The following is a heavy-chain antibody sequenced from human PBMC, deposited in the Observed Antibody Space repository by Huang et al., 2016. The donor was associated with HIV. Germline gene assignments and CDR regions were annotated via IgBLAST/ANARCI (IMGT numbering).Heavy chain of an antibody. Sequence: EVPLVESGGGLVQPGGSLRLSCAASGFTVNSNDMTWVRQAPGKGLEWVALLDHGGKAQYADSVKGRFTISGDISQNTVFLQMSSLRVEDTAVYYCARGRYGTPNAWGQGTLVTVSS. CDR3: ARGRYGTPNA. CDR2: LDHGGKA. CDR1: GFTVNSND. V-gene: IGHV3-53*01. J-gene: IGHJ5*02. D-gene: IGHD5-18*01.